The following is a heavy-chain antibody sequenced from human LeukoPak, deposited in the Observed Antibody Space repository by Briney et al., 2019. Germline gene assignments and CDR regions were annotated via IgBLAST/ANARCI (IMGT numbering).Heavy chain of an antibody. D-gene: IGHD5-12*01. J-gene: IGHJ4*02. Sequence: GGSLRLSCAASGFTFSSHAMSWVRQAPGKGLEWVSSISDSGATADYADSVKGRFSISRDNSKNTLYLQMTNLRAEDTAVYFCAKAQRWIYYLDYWGQGALVTVSS. CDR2: ISDSGATA. CDR3: AKAQRWIYYLDY. V-gene: IGHV3-23*01. CDR1: GFTFSSHA.